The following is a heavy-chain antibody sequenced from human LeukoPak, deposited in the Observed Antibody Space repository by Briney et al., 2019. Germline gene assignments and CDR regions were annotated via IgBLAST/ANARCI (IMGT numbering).Heavy chain of an antibody. CDR2: IYHSGST. CDR1: GGSISSSNW. D-gene: IGHD5-18*01. V-gene: IGHV4-4*02. Sequence: SETLSLTCAVSGGSISSSNWRSWVRQPPGKGLEWIGEIYHSGSTNYNPSLKSRVTISVDKSKNQFSLKLSSVTAADTAVYYCARAMGTAMVKIAFDIWGQGTMVTVSS. CDR3: ARAMGTAMVKIAFDI. J-gene: IGHJ3*02.